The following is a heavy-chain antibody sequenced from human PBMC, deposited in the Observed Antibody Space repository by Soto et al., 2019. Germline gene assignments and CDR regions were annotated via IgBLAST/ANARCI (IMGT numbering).Heavy chain of an antibody. CDR1: GFSFSDYS. CDR3: AKDRSSGSYSKRADY. J-gene: IGHJ4*02. CDR2: IDLSGSTT. D-gene: IGHD1-26*01. V-gene: IGHV3-23*03. Sequence: GGSLRLSCVASGFSFSDYSMNWVRQAPGKGLEWVSFIDLSGSTTYYRDSVKGRFTISRDNSKNTVYLQMNGLRAEDTALYYCAKDRSSGSYSKRADYWGQGTQVTVSS.